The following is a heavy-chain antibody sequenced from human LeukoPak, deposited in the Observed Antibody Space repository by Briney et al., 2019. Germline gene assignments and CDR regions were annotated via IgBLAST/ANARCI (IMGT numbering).Heavy chain of an antibody. V-gene: IGHV1-24*01. D-gene: IGHD3-22*01. CDR3: ATAPYYYDSSGYRLLDY. CDR2: FDPEDGET. CDR1: GFTFSSYS. Sequence: PGGSLRLSCAASGFTFSSYSMNWVRQAPGKGLEWMGGFDPEDGETIYAQKFQGRVTMTEDTSTDTAYMELSSLRSEDTAVYYCATAPYYYDSSGYRLLDYWGQGTLVTVSP. J-gene: IGHJ4*02.